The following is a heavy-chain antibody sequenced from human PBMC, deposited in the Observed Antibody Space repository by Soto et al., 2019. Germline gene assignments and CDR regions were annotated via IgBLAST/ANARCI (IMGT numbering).Heavy chain of an antibody. D-gene: IGHD6-13*01. J-gene: IGHJ6*02. V-gene: IGHV1-18*01. CDR1: GYTFTSYG. CDR3: ARDQRRQQLGSYGMDV. CDR2: ISAYNGNT. Sequence: GASVKVSCKASGYTFTSYGISWVLQAPGQGLEWMGWISAYNGNTNYAQKLQGRVTMTTDTSTSTAYMELRSLRSDDTAVYYCARDQRRQQLGSYGMDVWGQGTTVTVSS.